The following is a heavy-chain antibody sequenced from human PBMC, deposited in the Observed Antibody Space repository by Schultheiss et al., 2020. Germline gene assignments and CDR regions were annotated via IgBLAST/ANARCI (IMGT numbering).Heavy chain of an antibody. CDR2: IYSGGST. Sequence: GESLKISCAASGFTVSSNYMSWVRQAPGKGLEWVSVIYSGGSTYYADSVKGRFTISRDNSKNTLYLQMNSLRAEDTAVYYCAREGGDSSGKGAFDIWGQGTMVNV. J-gene: IGHJ3*02. CDR3: AREGGDSSGKGAFDI. CDR1: GFTVSSNY. D-gene: IGHD6-19*01. V-gene: IGHV3-53*01.